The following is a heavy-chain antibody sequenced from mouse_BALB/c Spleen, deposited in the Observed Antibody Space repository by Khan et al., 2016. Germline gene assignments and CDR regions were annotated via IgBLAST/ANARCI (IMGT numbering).Heavy chain of an antibody. Sequence: QVQLQQPDAELVKPGASVKISCKASGYTFTDHAIHWVKQKPEQGLEWIGYISPGNGDIKYNEKFKGKATLTADKSSSTAYIQRNSLTSDDSAVYFCSLGHYYFDYWGQGTTLTVSS. D-gene: IGHD6-1*01. CDR2: ISPGNGDI. V-gene: IGHV1S53*02. CDR1: GYTFTDHA. CDR3: SLGHYYFDY. J-gene: IGHJ2*01.